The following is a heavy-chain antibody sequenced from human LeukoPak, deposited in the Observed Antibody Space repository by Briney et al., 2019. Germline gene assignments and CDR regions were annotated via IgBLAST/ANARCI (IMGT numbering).Heavy chain of an antibody. CDR2: ISYDGNNK. V-gene: IGHV3-30*04. Sequence: GRSLRLSCAASGFTFSSYAMHWVRQAPGKGLEWVAIISYDGNNKYYADSVKGRFTISTDSSKNTLYLQMNSLRAEDTAVYYCARGRYSGYEGRDYYYYYMDVWGKGTTVTISS. J-gene: IGHJ6*03. CDR1: GFTFSSYA. D-gene: IGHD5-12*01. CDR3: ARGRYSGYEGRDYYYYYMDV.